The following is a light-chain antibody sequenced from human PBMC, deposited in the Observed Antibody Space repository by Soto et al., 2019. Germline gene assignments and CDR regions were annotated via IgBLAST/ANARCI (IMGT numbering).Light chain of an antibody. CDR1: QRINIY. CDR2: SAS. CDR3: QQSFSTPT. V-gene: IGKV1-39*01. Sequence: IQMTQSPSSLSTSIGDRVTITSRASQRINIYLNWYRQKPGKAPELLIYSASNLQSGVPSRFSGSGSGTDFTLTISGLQSEDFATYYCQQSFSTPTFGQGTRLEIK. J-gene: IGKJ5*01.